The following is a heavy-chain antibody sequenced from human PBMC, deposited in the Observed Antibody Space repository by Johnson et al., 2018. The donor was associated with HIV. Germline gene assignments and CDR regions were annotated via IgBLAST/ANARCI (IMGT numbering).Heavy chain of an antibody. Sequence: VQLVESGGGVVQPGRSLRLSCAASGFTFDDYAMHWVRQAPGKGLEWVSGITWNGGSTGYADSVKGRFTISRDNSKNTLYLQMNSLRAEDTAVYYCAKGRWEATTYDDAFDIWGQGTMVTVSS. CDR2: ITWNGGST. V-gene: IGHV3-9*01. D-gene: IGHD1-26*01. CDR1: GFTFDDYA. J-gene: IGHJ3*02. CDR3: AKGRWEATTYDDAFDI.